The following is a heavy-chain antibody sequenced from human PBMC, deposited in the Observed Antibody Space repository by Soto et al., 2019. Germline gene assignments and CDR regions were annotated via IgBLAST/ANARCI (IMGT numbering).Heavy chain of an antibody. J-gene: IGHJ4*02. Sequence: PGGSLRLSCAASGFTFSSYGMHWVRQAPGKGLEWVAVISYDGSNKYYADSVKGRFTISRDNSKNTLYLQMNSLRAEDTAVYYCAKVKDSSGYDYFDYWGQATLVTVSS. V-gene: IGHV3-30*18. CDR3: AKVKDSSGYDYFDY. D-gene: IGHD3-22*01. CDR1: GFTFSSYG. CDR2: ISYDGSNK.